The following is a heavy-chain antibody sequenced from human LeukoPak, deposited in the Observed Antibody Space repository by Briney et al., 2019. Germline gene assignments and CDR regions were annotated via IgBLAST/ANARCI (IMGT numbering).Heavy chain of an antibody. CDR3: ARGRPKGYVWGSYYYY. V-gene: IGHV4-34*01. CDR1: GGSFSGYY. J-gene: IGHJ4*02. Sequence: SETLSLTCAVYGGSFSGYYWSWIRQPPGKGLEWIGEINHSGSTNYNPSLKSRVTISVDTSKNQFSLKLSSVTAADTAVYYCARGRPKGYVWGSYYYYWGQGTLVTVSS. CDR2: INHSGST. D-gene: IGHD3-16*01.